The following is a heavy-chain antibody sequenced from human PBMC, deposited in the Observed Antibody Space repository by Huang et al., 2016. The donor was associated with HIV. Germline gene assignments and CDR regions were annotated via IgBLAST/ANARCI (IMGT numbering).Heavy chain of an antibody. CDR1: GGTFSSYA. V-gene: IGHV1-69*13. CDR3: ARARGYYDSSVSYYFDY. D-gene: IGHD3-22*01. CDR2: ISPIFGTA. J-gene: IGHJ4*02. Sequence: QVQLVQSGAEVKKPGSSVKVSCKASGGTFSSYAISWVRQAPGQGLGWMGGISPIFGTANYAQKCQGRVTITADESTSTAYMELSSLRAEDTAVYYCARARGYYDSSVSYYFDYWGQGTLVTVSS.